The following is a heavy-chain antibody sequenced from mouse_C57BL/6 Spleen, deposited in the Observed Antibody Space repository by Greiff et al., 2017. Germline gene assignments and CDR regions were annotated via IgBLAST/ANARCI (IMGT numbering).Heavy chain of an antibody. V-gene: IGHV1-58*01. D-gene: IGHD1-1*01. CDR1: GYTFTSYG. J-gene: IGHJ4*01. Sequence: VHVKQSGAELVRPGSSVKMSCKTSGYTFTSYGINWVKQRPGQGLEWIGYIYIGNGYTEYNEKFKGKATLTSDTSSSTAYMQLSSLTSEDSAIYFCARCLRGYGSSYVYGYAMDYWGQGTSVTVSS. CDR2: IYIGNGYT. CDR3: ARCLRGYGSSYVYGYAMDY.